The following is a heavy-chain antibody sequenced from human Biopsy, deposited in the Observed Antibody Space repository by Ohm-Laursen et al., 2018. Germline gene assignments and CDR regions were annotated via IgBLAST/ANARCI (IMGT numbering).Heavy chain of an antibody. CDR3: ARNTGWYGDLYYFDY. D-gene: IGHD6-19*01. CDR2: INPRGSTT. J-gene: IGHJ4*02. CDR1: AYSFTSSY. V-gene: IGHV1-46*01. Sequence: ASVKVSCQASAYSFTSSYMHWVRQAPGQGLEWLGMINPRGSTTSYPQIFQGRVTMTRDTSKSTVYMELSSLRSADTAVYFCARNTGWYGDLYYFDYWGQGTLVTVSS.